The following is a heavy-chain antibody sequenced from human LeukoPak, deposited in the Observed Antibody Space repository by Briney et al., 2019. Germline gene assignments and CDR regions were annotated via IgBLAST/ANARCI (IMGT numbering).Heavy chain of an antibody. CDR1: GFGFSTYG. CDR3: VRDPGVVAYYFDS. V-gene: IGHV3-33*01. CDR2: IWYDGSKK. D-gene: IGHD6-6*01. J-gene: IGHJ4*02. Sequence: PGRSLRLSCAASGFGFSTYGMHWVRQVPGKGLDWVAVIWYDGSKKYYADSVKGRFTISRDDSKSTLYLQMNSLRAEDTATYYCVRDPGVVAYYFDSWGQGTLVTVSS.